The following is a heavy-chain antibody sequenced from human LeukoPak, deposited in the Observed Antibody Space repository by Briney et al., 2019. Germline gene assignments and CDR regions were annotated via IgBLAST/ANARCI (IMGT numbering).Heavy chain of an antibody. CDR2: ISWDGGST. D-gene: IGHD3-16*01. Sequence: PGGSLRLSCAASGFTFDDYTMHWVRQAPGKGLEWVSLISWDGGSTYYADSVKGRFTISRDNSKNSLYLQMHSLRAEDTALYYCAKACGGTAPQYSKPDYWGQGTLVTVSS. CDR3: AKACGGTAPQYSKPDY. CDR1: GFTFDDYT. J-gene: IGHJ4*02. V-gene: IGHV3-43*01.